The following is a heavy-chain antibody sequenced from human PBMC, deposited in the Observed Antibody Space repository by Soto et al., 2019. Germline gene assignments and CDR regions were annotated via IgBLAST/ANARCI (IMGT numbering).Heavy chain of an antibody. CDR2: ISNSGSTT. D-gene: IGHD6-13*01. Sequence: GGSLRLSCAASGFTFSEYYMSWIRQAPGKGLEWVSYISNSGSTTHYGDSVKGRFTISRDNAKNSLYLQMNSLRAEDTAVYYCARTLWYSSSWYYFDYWGQGTLVTVSS. CDR1: GFTFSEYY. V-gene: IGHV3-11*01. J-gene: IGHJ4*02. CDR3: ARTLWYSSSWYYFDY.